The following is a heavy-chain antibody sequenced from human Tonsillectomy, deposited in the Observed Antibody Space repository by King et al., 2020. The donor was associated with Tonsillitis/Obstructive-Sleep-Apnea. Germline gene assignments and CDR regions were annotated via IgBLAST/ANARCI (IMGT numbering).Heavy chain of an antibody. CDR1: SASISSYP. CDR2: IYNSGST. D-gene: IGHD5-12*01. CDR3: ARAPVATTVDY. J-gene: IGHJ4*02. V-gene: IGHV4-59*01. Sequence: VQLQESGPGLVKPSETLSLTCTVSSASISSYPWSWIRQPPGKGLEWIGYIYNSGSTNYNPSLKSRVTISVDTSKNQFSLKLRSVTTLDTAVYYCARAPVATTVDYWGQGTLVTVSS.